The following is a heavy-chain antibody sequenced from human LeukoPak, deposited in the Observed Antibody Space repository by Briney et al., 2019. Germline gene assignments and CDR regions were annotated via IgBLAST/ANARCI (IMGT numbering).Heavy chain of an antibody. CDR3: ARQALRKTTKAFDP. CDR2: IYPGDSDT. D-gene: IGHD1-7*01. J-gene: IGHJ5*02. CDR1: GYSFTSYW. Sequence: GESLKISCNGSGYSFTSYWIGWVRRMPGKNLEGRGVIYPGDSDTRYSPSFQGQVTISADKSISTAYLQWSSLKASDTAMYYCARQALRKTTKAFDPWGQGTLVTVSS. V-gene: IGHV5-51*01.